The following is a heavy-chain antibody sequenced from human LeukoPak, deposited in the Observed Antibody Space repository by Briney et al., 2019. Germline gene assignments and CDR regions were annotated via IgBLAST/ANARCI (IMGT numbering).Heavy chain of an antibody. V-gene: IGHV3-30-3*01. CDR1: RFPFSWYA. Sequence: GGSLRLSYTASRFPFSWYAMHWVRQAPGKGLEWMAFVSIDGSQEYYADSVKGRFTISRDNSKDTLDLQMTSLRGDDTAVYYCVRDSGYDRYYFDLWGQGTLVIVSS. D-gene: IGHD5-12*01. CDR2: VSIDGSQE. CDR3: VRDSGYDRYYFDL. J-gene: IGHJ4*02.